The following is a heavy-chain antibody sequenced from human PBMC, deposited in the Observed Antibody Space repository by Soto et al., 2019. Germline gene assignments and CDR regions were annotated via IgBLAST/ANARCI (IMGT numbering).Heavy chain of an antibody. CDR3: ARSVVTPRGDYFDY. V-gene: IGHV4-34*01. D-gene: IGHD2-21*02. CDR1: GGSFSGYY. J-gene: IGHJ4*02. Sequence: PSETLSLTCAVYGGSFSGYYWRWIRQPPGKGLEWIGEINHSGSTNYNPSLKSRVTISVDTSKNQFSLKMSSVTAADTAVSYCARSVVTPRGDYFDYWGQGTLVTVSS. CDR2: INHSGST.